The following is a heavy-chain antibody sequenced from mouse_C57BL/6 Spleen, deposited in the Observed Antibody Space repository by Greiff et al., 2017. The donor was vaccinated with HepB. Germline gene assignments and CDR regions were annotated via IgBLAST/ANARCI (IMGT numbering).Heavy chain of an antibody. CDR3: ARGGYYPYYAMDY. D-gene: IGHD2-3*01. J-gene: IGHJ4*01. CDR1: GYTFTSYW. V-gene: IGHV1-61*01. Sequence: VQLQQSGAELVRPGSSVKLSCKASGYTFTSYWMDWVKQRPGQGLEWIGNIYPSDSETHYNQKFKDKATLTVDKSSSTAYMQLSSLTSEDSAVYYGARGGYYPYYAMDYWGQGTSVTVSS. CDR2: IYPSDSET.